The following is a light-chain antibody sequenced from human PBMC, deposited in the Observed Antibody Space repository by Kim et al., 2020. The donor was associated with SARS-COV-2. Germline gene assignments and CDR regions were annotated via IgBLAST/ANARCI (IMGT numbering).Light chain of an antibody. V-gene: IGLV2-14*03. Sequence: GQSLTISCTGTSSDVGGYNYVSGYQHLPGKAPNIILHDVSRRPSGVSYRFSGSKSGNTASLTISGLQAEDEGDYYCSAYTSSNTVLFGGGTQLTVL. CDR1: SSDVGGYNY. CDR2: DVS. CDR3: SAYTSSNTVL. J-gene: IGLJ2*01.